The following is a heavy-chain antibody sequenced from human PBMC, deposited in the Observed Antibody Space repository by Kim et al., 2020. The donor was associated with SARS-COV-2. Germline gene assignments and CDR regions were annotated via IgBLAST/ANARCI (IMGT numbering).Heavy chain of an antibody. J-gene: IGHJ6*02. CDR1: GFTFSSYE. CDR3: ARVTHGLYFWSGYVYYGMVV. CDR2: ISSSGSTI. V-gene: IGHV3-48*03. Sequence: GGSLRLSCAASGFTFSSYEMNWVRQAPGKGLEWVSYISSSGSTIYYADSVKGRFTISRDNAKNSLYLQMNSLRAEDTAVYYCARVTHGLYFWSGYVYYGMVVWGQGTTVTVSS. D-gene: IGHD3-3*01.